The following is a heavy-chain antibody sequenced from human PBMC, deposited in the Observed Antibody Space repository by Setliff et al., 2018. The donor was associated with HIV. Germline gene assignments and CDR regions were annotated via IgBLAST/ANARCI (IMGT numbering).Heavy chain of an antibody. Sequence: GESLKLSCKASGYSFTNYWIGWVRQMPGKGLEWMGVIYPGDSTIRYGPSFQGQVTISADRSITTAYLQWSSLTASDTATYYCIRRRRAPGTADLESYWGQGTLVTVSS. CDR3: IRRRRAPGTADLESY. V-gene: IGHV5-51*01. J-gene: IGHJ4*02. D-gene: IGHD2-21*02. CDR2: IYPGDSTI. CDR1: GYSFTNYW.